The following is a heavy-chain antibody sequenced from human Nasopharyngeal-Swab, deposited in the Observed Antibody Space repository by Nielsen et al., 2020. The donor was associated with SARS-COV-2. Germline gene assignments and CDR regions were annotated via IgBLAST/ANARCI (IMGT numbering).Heavy chain of an antibody. CDR1: GFCFDDYT. Sequence: GGSLRLSCAASGFCFDDYTMYWVWQAPGKGLEWVSGISWKSGNMGYADSVKGRFTISRDNAKNSVYLQMSSLRPEDTALYYCAKTMVRGDFYYFLDVWGKGTTVTVSS. D-gene: IGHD3-10*01. V-gene: IGHV3-9*01. CDR3: AKTMVRGDFYYFLDV. J-gene: IGHJ6*03. CDR2: ISWKSGNM.